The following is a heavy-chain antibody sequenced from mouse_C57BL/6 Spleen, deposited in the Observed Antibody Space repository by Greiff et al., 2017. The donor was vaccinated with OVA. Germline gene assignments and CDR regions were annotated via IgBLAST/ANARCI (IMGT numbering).Heavy chain of an antibody. V-gene: IGHV5-6*01. CDR3: ARQGDYPFDY. D-gene: IGHD2-4*01. CDR1: GFTFSSYG. J-gene: IGHJ2*01. CDR2: ISSGGSYT. Sequence: VQLKESGGDLVKPGGSLKLSCAASGFTFSSYGMSWVRQTPDKRLEWVATISSGGSYTYYPDSVKGRFTISRDNAKNTLYLQMSSLKSEDTAMYYCARQGDYPFDYWGQGTTLTVSS.